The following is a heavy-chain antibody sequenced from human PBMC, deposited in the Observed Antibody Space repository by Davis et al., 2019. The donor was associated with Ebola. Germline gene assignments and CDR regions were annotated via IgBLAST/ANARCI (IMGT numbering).Heavy chain of an antibody. CDR3: ARGGRFVDNSGNYQYFYGVDV. J-gene: IGHJ6*02. CDR1: GFTFSSYS. Sequence: GESLKISCAASGFTFSSYSMNWVRLAPGKGLVWVSRIDTDWSSTNYADSVKGRFTISRDNAKNTLYLQMNSLRAEDTAVYYCARGGRFVDNSGNYQYFYGVDVWGQGTTVTVSS. D-gene: IGHD3-16*02. CDR2: IDTDWSST. V-gene: IGHV3-74*01.